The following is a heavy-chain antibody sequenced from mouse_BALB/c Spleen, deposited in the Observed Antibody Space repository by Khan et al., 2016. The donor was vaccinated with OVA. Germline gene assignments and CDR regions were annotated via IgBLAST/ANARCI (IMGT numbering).Heavy chain of an antibody. Sequence: EVQLVESGGGLVQPGGSRKLSCAASGFTFSSFGMHWVRQAPEKGLEWVAYINSGSTTVYYADTVKGRFSISRDNPKNTLFLQMTSLRSEDTAMYYSARRGPSEVFAYWCQGTLVTVSA. CDR3: ARRGPSEVFAY. J-gene: IGHJ3*01. CDR1: GFTFSSFG. V-gene: IGHV5-17*02. CDR2: INSGSTTV.